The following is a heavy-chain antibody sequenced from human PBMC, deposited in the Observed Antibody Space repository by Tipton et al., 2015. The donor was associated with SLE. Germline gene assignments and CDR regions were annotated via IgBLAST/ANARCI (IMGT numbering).Heavy chain of an antibody. CDR3: AKDRYCGGGTCFASYFDL. D-gene: IGHD2-21*01. CDR1: GFSFGSYW. J-gene: IGHJ4*02. V-gene: IGHV3-74*01. CDR2: LNNDGAYT. Sequence: SLRLSCAASGFSFGSYWMHWVRQAPGKGLVWVSGLNNDGAYTTYADSVKGRFTISRDNSKNTLSLQLNTLRADDTAIYYCAKDRYCGGGTCFASYFDLWGQGTPVTVSS.